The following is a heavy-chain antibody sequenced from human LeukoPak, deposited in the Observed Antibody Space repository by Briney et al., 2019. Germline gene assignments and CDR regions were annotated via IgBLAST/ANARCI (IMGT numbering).Heavy chain of an antibody. D-gene: IGHD3-22*01. CDR2: IYYSGST. V-gene: IGHV4-31*03. Sequence: SETLSLACTVSGGSISRGGYYWSWIRQHPGKGLEWIGYIYYSGSTYHNPSLKSRVTISVDTSKNQFSLKLSSVTAADTAVYYCARVNYCDSSGYPERGFDYWGQGTLVTVSS. CDR1: GGSISRGGYY. J-gene: IGHJ4*02. CDR3: ARVNYCDSSGYPERGFDY.